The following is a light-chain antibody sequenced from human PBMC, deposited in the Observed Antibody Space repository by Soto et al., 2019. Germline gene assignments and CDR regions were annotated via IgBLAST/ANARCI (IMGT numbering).Light chain of an antibody. CDR2: DAS. Sequence: DIQLTQTPSTLSASVGDEVTITCRASQTISRWLAWYQQKPGRAPKLLIYDASTLESGVPSRFSGSGFGTDFTLSISSLQPEDSASYFCQQTDDFPLTFGGGTKVDIK. J-gene: IGKJ4*01. CDR1: QTISRW. V-gene: IGKV1-12*01. CDR3: QQTDDFPLT.